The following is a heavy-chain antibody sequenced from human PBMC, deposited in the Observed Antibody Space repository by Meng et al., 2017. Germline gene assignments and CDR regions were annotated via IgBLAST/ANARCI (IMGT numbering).Heavy chain of an antibody. V-gene: IGHV3-23*01. CDR2: ISGSGGST. Sequence: GGSLRLSCAASGFTFSSSAMSWVRQAPGKGLEWVSAISGSGGSTYYADSVKGRFTISRDNSKNTLYLQMNSLRAEDTAVYYCAKVNYGSGSYHPGDYWGQGTLVTVSS. D-gene: IGHD3-10*01. J-gene: IGHJ4*02. CDR3: AKVNYGSGSYHPGDY. CDR1: GFTFSSSA.